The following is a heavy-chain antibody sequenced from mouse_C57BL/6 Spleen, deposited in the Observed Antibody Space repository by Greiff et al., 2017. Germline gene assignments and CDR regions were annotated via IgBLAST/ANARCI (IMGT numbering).Heavy chain of an antibody. CDR3: ARSGIYYYGSSFAY. CDR2: ISSGSSTI. Sequence: VQLQESGGGLVKPGGSLKLSCAASGFTFSDYGMHWVRQAPEKGLEWVAYISSGSSTIYYADTVKGRFTISRDNAKNTLFLQMTSLRSEDTAMYYCARSGIYYYGSSFAYWGQGTLVTVSA. CDR1: GFTFSDYG. V-gene: IGHV5-17*01. D-gene: IGHD1-1*01. J-gene: IGHJ3*01.